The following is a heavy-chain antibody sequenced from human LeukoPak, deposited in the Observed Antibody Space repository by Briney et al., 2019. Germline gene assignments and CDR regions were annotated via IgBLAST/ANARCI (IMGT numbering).Heavy chain of an antibody. Sequence: GASVKVSCKASRYTFTSYDINWVREAAGQRLEWMGWMNPNTGRTGFAQKFQGRLTMTRDASISTAYMELSSLRSDDTAVYYCARLSQTPDYYSNGGYYYLGYWGQGVLVTVSS. CDR2: MNPNTGRT. CDR1: RYTFTSYD. J-gene: IGHJ4*02. D-gene: IGHD3-22*01. CDR3: ARLSQTPDYYSNGGYYYLGY. V-gene: IGHV1-8*01.